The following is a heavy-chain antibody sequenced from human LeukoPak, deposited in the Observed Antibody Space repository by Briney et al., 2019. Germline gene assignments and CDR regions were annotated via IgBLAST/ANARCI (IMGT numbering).Heavy chain of an antibody. V-gene: IGHV4-34*01. CDR2: INHSGST. J-gene: IGHJ6*04. CDR1: GGSFSGYY. D-gene: IGHD6-13*01. Sequence: SETLSLTCAVYGGSFSGYYWSWIRQPPGKGLEWIGEINHSGSTNYNPSLKSRVTISVDTSKNQFSLKLSSVTAADKAVYYCARGSWYRDGYYYYGMDVWGKGTTVTVSS. CDR3: ARGSWYRDGYYYYGMDV.